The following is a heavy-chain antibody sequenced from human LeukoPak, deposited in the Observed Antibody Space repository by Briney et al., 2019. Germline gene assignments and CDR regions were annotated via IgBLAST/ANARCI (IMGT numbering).Heavy chain of an antibody. D-gene: IGHD4-17*01. V-gene: IGHV4-61*02. Sequence: SETLSLTCAVSGGSISSGSYYWGWIRQPAGKGLEWIGRIYTSGSTNYNPSLKSRVTISIDTSKNQFSLKLSSLTAADTAIYYCARGIGSYGYYGYWGQGILVTVSS. CDR2: IYTSGST. J-gene: IGHJ4*02. CDR1: GGSISSGSYY. CDR3: ARGIGSYGYYGY.